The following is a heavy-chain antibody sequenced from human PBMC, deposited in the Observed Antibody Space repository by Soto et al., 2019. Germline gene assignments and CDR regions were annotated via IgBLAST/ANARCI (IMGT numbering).Heavy chain of an antibody. D-gene: IGHD2-2*01. Sequence: SETLSLTCAVSGYSISSGYYWGWVRQTPGKGLEWLGSIFHSGKTYHNPSLKSRLTISVDTSKNQFSLKLTSVTAADTAVYYCARGHTVVVPTVGWFDPWGQGTLVTVS. J-gene: IGHJ5*02. V-gene: IGHV4-38-2*01. CDR3: ARGHTVVVPTVGWFDP. CDR2: IFHSGKT. CDR1: GYSISSGYY.